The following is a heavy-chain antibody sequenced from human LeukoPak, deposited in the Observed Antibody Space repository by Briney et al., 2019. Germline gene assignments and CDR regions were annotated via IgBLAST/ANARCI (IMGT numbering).Heavy chain of an antibody. V-gene: IGHV3-74*01. Sequence: SGGSLRLSCAASGFTFSTHWMHWVRQAPGKGLVWVSRINSDGSSTNYADFVKGRFTISRDNAKNTLYLQMNSLRAEDTATYYCVRVLFSNSGYWGQGTLVTVSS. D-gene: IGHD3-10*01. CDR1: GFTFSTHW. J-gene: IGHJ4*02. CDR2: INSDGSST. CDR3: VRVLFSNSGY.